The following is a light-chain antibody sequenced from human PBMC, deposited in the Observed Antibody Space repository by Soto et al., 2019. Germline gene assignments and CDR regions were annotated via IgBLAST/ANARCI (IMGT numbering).Light chain of an antibody. J-gene: IGKJ1*01. CDR2: GAS. CDR1: QSISSY. V-gene: IGKV1-39*01. Sequence: DIQMTQSPSSLYASVGDRVTITCRASQSISSYLYWYQQKPGKAPKLLIYGASSLHSGVPSRFGGSGSGTDFTLTISSLQPEDFATYFCQQSYSNPRTFGQGTKVDIK. CDR3: QQSYSNPRT.